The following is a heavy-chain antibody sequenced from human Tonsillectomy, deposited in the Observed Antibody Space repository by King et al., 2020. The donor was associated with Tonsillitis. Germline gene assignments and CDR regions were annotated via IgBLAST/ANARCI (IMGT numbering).Heavy chain of an antibody. CDR2: IYSGGST. CDR1: GFTVSSNC. V-gene: IGHV3-66*01. J-gene: IGHJ4*02. CDR3: AKVGGYNYVNYFDY. D-gene: IGHD5-24*01. Sequence: VQLVESGGGLVQPGGSLRLSCAASGFTVSSNCMSWVRQAPGKGLEWVSVIYSGGSTYYADSVKGRFTISRDNSKNTLYLQMNSLRAEDTAVYYCAKVGGYNYVNYFDYWGQGTLVTVSS.